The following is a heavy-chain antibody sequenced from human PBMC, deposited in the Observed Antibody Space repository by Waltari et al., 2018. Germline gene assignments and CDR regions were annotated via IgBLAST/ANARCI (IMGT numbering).Heavy chain of an antibody. D-gene: IGHD1-26*01. V-gene: IGHV4-38-2*01. CDR1: GYSISSGHY. CDR3: ARAHSGSYSYVNWFDP. CDR2: IYHRGST. J-gene: IGHJ5*02. Sequence: QVQLLESGPGLVKSSETLPRTCAVSGYSISSGHYWGWIRHTPEKGLEWIGSIYHRGSTYYNPSLKSRVTISIDTSKNQFSLRLSSVTAADTAVYYCARAHSGSYSYVNWFDPWCQGTLVTVSS.